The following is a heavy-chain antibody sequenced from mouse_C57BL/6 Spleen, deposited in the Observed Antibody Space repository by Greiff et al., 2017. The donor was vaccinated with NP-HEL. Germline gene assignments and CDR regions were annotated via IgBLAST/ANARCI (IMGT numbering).Heavy chain of an antibody. CDR3: ARVNYYGSSYEYFDV. CDR2: INYDGSST. D-gene: IGHD1-1*01. J-gene: IGHJ1*03. Sequence: EVNLVESEGGLVQPGSSMKLSCTASGFTFSDYYMAWVRQVPEKGLEWVANINYDGSSTYYLDSLKSRFIISRDNAKNILYLQMSSLKSEDTATYYCARVNYYGSSYEYFDVWGTGTTVTVSS. V-gene: IGHV5-16*01. CDR1: GFTFSDYY.